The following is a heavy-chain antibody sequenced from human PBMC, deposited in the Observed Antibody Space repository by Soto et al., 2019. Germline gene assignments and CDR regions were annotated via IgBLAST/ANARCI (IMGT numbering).Heavy chain of an antibody. D-gene: IGHD5-12*01. CDR1: GYSISSGYH. CDR3: ARAGGYGGYDDYFDY. V-gene: IGHV4-38-2*01. CDR2: IYHSGST. Sequence: SETLSLTCAVSGYSISSGYHWGWIRQPPGKGLEWIGSIYHSGSTYYNPSLKSRVTISVDTSKNQFSLKLSSVTAADTAVYYCARAGGYGGYDDYFDYWGQGTLVTVSS. J-gene: IGHJ4*02.